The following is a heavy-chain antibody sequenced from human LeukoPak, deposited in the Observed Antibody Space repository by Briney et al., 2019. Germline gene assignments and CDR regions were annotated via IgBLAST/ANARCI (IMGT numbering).Heavy chain of an antibody. D-gene: IGHD3-10*01. V-gene: IGHV3-53*01. CDR1: GFTVSSNY. CDR3: ARAGGSGSEPLNY. J-gene: IGHJ4*02. Sequence: PVGSLRLSCAASGFTVSSNYMSWVRQAPGKGLEWVSVIYSGGSTYYADSVKGRFTISRDNSKNTLYLQMNSLRAEDTAVYYCARAGGSGSEPLNYWGQGTLVTVSS. CDR2: IYSGGST.